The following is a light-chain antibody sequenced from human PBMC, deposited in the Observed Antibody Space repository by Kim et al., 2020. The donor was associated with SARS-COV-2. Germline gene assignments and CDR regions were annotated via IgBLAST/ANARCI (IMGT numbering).Light chain of an antibody. CDR2: GAI. CDR1: QTISAGY. V-gene: IGKV3-20*01. CDR3: QQYVRSPWT. J-gene: IGKJ1*01. Sequence: EIVLTQSPGSLSVSPGERATLSCKASQTISAGYLAWYQQKPGQAPRLLIYGAISRAAGIPDRFSGSGSGTDFTLTLSRLEPEDSAVYYCQQYVRSPWTFGQGTKVDIK.